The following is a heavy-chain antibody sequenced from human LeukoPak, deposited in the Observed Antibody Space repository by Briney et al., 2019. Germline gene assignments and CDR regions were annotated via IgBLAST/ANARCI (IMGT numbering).Heavy chain of an antibody. CDR1: GFTFSSYA. CDR2: ISGSGGST. CDR3: AKVGLAMIVVGPVDY. Sequence: GGSLRLSCAASGFTFSSYAMHWVRQAPGKGLEWVSAISGSGGSTYYADSVKGRFTISRDNSKNTLYLQMNSLRAEDTAVYYCAKVGLAMIVVGPVDYWGQGTLVTVSS. J-gene: IGHJ4*02. D-gene: IGHD3-22*01. V-gene: IGHV3-23*01.